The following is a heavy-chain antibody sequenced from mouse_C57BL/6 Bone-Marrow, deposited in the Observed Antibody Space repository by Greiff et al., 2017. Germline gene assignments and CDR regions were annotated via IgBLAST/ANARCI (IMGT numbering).Heavy chain of an antibody. Sequence: QVQLQQPGAELVRPGTSVKLSCKASGYTFTSYWMHWVKQRPGQGLEWIGVIDPSDSYTNYKQKFKGKATLTVDTSSSTAYMQLSSLTSEDSAVYYCARRSDYWGQGTTLTVSS. V-gene: IGHV1-59*01. J-gene: IGHJ2*01. CDR2: IDPSDSYT. CDR1: GYTFTSYW. CDR3: ARRSDY.